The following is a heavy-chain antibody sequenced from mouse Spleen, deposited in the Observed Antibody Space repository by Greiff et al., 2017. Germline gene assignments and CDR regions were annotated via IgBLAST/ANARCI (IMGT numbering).Heavy chain of an antibody. Sequence: EVKLVESGGGLVKPGGSLKLSCAASGFTFSSYAMSWVRQTPEKRLEWVATISDGGSYTYYPDNVKGRFTISRDNAKNNLYLQMSHLKSEDTAMYYCARAPLYYYGSSYFDYWGQGTTLTVSS. CDR3: ARAPLYYYGSSYFDY. V-gene: IGHV5-4*03. J-gene: IGHJ2*01. CDR2: ISDGGSYT. D-gene: IGHD1-1*01. CDR1: GFTFSSYA.